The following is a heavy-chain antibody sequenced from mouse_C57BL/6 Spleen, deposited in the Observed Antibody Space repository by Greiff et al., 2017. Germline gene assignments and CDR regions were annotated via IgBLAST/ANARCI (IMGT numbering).Heavy chain of an antibody. D-gene: IGHD2-4*01. V-gene: IGHV2-2*01. CDR3: ARNGDYDYGGRAMDY. J-gene: IGHJ4*01. Sequence: VQLQQSGPGLVQPSQSLSITCTVSGFSLTSYGVHWVRQSPGKGLEWLGVIWSGGSTDYNAAFISRLSISKDNSKSQVFFKMNSLQADDTAIYYCARNGDYDYGGRAMDYWGQGTSVTVSS. CDR1: GFSLTSYG. CDR2: IWSGGST.